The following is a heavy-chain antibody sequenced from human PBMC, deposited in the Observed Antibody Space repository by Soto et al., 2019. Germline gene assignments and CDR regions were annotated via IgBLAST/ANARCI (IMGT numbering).Heavy chain of an antibody. CDR1: GFTFSDHY. Sequence: GGSLRLSCAAYGFTFSDHYMDWVRQAPGKGLEWVGRTRNKANSYTTEYAASVKGRFTISRDDSKNSLYLQMNSLKTEDTAVYYCAVYRASSAYWGQGTLVTVSS. CDR3: AVYRASSAY. D-gene: IGHD6-19*01. V-gene: IGHV3-72*01. J-gene: IGHJ4*02. CDR2: TRNKANSYTT.